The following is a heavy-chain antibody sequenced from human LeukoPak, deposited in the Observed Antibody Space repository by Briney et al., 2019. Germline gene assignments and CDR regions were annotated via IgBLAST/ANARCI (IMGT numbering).Heavy chain of an antibody. CDR3: ATRGY. Sequence: SDTLSLTCTVSGGSISSDYWQWIRQPPGKGLEWIGYIYNSGSNNYNPSLKSRVTISLDTSKNQFSLKLTSMTAADTAVYYCATRGYWGKGTWSPSPQ. V-gene: IGHV4-59*08. CDR2: IYNSGSN. D-gene: IGHD3-10*01. J-gene: IGHJ4*02. CDR1: GGSISSDY.